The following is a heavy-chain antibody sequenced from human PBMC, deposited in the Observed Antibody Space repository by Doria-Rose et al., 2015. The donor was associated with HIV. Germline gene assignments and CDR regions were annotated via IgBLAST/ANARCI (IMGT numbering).Heavy chain of an antibody. D-gene: IGHD4-17*01. CDR3: ARGPSDFGDYVAFQH. V-gene: IGHV4-34*01. CDR2: INHGGST. Sequence: CSVYGGSFSGYYWTWIRQSPGKGLEWIGEINHGGSTNYNPSLKSRVTISLDMSKNQFSLKVTSVTAADTAVYYCARGPSDFGDYVAFQHWGQGTLVTVSS. CDR1: GGSFSGYY. J-gene: IGHJ1*01.